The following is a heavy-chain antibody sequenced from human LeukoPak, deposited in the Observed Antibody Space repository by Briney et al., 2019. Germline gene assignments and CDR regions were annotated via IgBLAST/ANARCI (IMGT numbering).Heavy chain of an antibody. Sequence: GGSLRLSCGASGFTFGSFGMTWVRQAPGKGLEWVSFISSTGTTMYYADSVKGRFTISRDNAQNSLYLQMNSLRAEDTAVYYCAKFDYGGNSGGAFDIWGQGTMVTVSS. D-gene: IGHD4-23*01. CDR2: ISSTGTTM. CDR3: AKFDYGGNSGGAFDI. V-gene: IGHV3-48*01. J-gene: IGHJ3*02. CDR1: GFTFGSFG.